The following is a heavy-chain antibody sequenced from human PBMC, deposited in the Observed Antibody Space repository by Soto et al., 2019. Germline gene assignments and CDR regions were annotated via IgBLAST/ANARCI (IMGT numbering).Heavy chain of an antibody. J-gene: IGHJ4*02. V-gene: IGHV1-69*13. CDR2: IVPIVDTS. CDR3: AREVVGMVFEC. D-gene: IGHD3-10*01. Sequence: SLKVSCKTSGGTFSSYAISWVRQAPGQGLEWMGGIVPIVDTSTYAQKFQGRVTITADESTSTAYMELNSLRAEDTAVYYCAREVVGMVFECWGQGTQVTFSS. CDR1: GGTFSSYA.